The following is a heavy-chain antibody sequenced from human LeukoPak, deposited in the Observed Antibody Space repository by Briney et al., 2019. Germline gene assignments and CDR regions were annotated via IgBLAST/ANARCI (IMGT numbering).Heavy chain of an antibody. Sequence: GGSLRLSCAASGFTFSSYAMSWVRQAPGKGLEWVSTASYYVGKQYHADSVRGRFTVSRDNSRNTVSLQMSSLRVEDTGIYYCAKAGIGADGAGFLCEYWGQGTLVTVSS. CDR1: GFTFSSYA. CDR2: ASYYVGKQ. D-gene: IGHD1-1*01. J-gene: IGHJ4*02. V-gene: IGHV3-23*01. CDR3: AKAGIGADGAGFLCEY.